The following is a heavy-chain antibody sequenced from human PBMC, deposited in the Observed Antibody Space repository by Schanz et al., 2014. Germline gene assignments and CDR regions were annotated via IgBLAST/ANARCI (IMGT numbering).Heavy chain of an antibody. V-gene: IGHV3-23*01. D-gene: IGHD3-10*01. CDR2: ISGSGGNT. CDR1: GFSFTTYA. CDR3: AKGRFGELSAFDS. J-gene: IGHJ3*02. Sequence: EVQLLESGGGLVQPGGSLRLSCVASGFSFTTYAMSWVRQAPGKGLEWVSIISGSGGNTYYADAVKGRFTISRDNSKNTLYVQMNSLRAEDTAVYYCAKGRFGELSAFDSWGQGTMVTDSS.